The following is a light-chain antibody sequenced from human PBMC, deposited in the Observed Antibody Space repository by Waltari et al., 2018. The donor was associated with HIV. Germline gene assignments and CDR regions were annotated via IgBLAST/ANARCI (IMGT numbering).Light chain of an antibody. CDR1: SNDVGGYNY. CDR3: CSSTGNYTWV. J-gene: IGLJ3*02. Sequence: QSALTQPRSVSGSPGQSVTISCTGTSNDVGGYNYVSCFLQHPGKAPKLMIYDVNKRPAGVPDRVAGSKSGNTASLTISGLQVEDEANYYCCSSTGNYTWVFGGGTKLTVL. V-gene: IGLV2-11*01. CDR2: DVN.